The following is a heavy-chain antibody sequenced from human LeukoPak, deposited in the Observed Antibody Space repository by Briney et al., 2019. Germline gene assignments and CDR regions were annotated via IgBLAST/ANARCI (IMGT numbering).Heavy chain of an antibody. V-gene: IGHV3-23*01. CDR2: ISGSGGST. CDR1: GITLSNYG. J-gene: IGHJ4*02. Sequence: GGPLRLSCAVSGITLSNYGMSWVRQAPGKGLEWVAGISGSGGSTYYADSVKGRFTVSRDNPKNTLYLQMNSLRAEDTAFYFCAKRGVVIRVILVGFHKEANYFDSWGQGALVTVSS. CDR3: AKRGVVIRVILVGFHKEANYFDS. D-gene: IGHD3-22*01.